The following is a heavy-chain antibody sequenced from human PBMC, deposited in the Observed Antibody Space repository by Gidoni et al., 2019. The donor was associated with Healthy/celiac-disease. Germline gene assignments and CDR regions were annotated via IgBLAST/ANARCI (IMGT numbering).Heavy chain of an antibody. D-gene: IGHD6-19*01. CDR2: INRSGST. J-gene: IGHJ4*02. Sequence: QVQLQQWGAGLLKPSETLSLICAVYGGSFSGYCWSWIRQPPGKGLEWIGEINRSGSTNYNPSLKSRVTISVDTSKNQFSLKLSSVTAADTAVYYCARTIAVAGSWGQGTLVTVSS. V-gene: IGHV4-34*01. CDR3: ARTIAVAGS. CDR1: GGSFSGYC.